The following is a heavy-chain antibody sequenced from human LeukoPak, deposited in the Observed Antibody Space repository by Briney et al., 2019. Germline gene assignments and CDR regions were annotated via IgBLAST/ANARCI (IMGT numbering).Heavy chain of an antibody. CDR2: INSDGSST. D-gene: IGHD3-16*01. J-gene: IGHJ4*02. CDR3: ARDFMI. CDR1: GFTFSSYW. Sequence: GGSLRLSCAASGFTFSSYWMHWVRQAPGKGLVWVSGINSDGSSTSYADSVKGRFTISRDNAKNTLYLQMNSLRAEDTAVCYCARDFMIWGQGTLVTVSS. V-gene: IGHV3-74*01.